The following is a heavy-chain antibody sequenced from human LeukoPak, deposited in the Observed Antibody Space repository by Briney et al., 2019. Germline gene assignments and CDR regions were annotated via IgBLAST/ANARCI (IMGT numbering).Heavy chain of an antibody. J-gene: IGHJ6*02. CDR1: GYTFTGYY. Sequence: ASVKVSCKASGYTFTGYYMHWVRQAPGQGLEWMGWINPNSGGTNYAQKFQGRVTMTRDTSTSTAYMELSRLRSDDTAVYYCAREEISELDYDILTGYYYYYYGMDVWGQGTTVTVSS. D-gene: IGHD3-9*01. CDR2: INPNSGGT. V-gene: IGHV1-2*02. CDR3: AREEISELDYDILTGYYYYYYGMDV.